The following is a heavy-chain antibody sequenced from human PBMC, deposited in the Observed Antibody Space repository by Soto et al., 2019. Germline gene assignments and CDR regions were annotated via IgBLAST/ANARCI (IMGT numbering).Heavy chain of an antibody. V-gene: IGHV4-59*01. J-gene: IGHJ5*02. Sequence: QVQLQESGPGLVKPSEALSLTCSVSGGSLNTYYWTWIRQPPGKGLEWIGYIYYSGRTNYNPSLKSRVTISLDTSKNQFSLKLTAVTAADTAVYYCARELEGGWFDPWGQGTLVTVSS. CDR3: ARELEGGWFDP. CDR2: IYYSGRT. D-gene: IGHD1-1*01. CDR1: GGSLNTYY.